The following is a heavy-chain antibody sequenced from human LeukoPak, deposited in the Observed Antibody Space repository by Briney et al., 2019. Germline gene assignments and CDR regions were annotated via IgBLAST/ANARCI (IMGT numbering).Heavy chain of an antibody. J-gene: IGHJ4*02. CDR2: INHSGST. V-gene: IGHV4-34*01. D-gene: IGHD3-22*01. Sequence: SETLSLTCAVYGGSFSGYYWSWIRQPPGKGLEWIGEINHSGSTNYNPSLKSRVTISVDTSKNQFSLKLSSVTAADTAVYYCARGRRYYDSSGVSLGPGFDYWGQGTLVTISS. CDR1: GGSFSGYY. CDR3: ARGRRYYDSSGVSLGPGFDY.